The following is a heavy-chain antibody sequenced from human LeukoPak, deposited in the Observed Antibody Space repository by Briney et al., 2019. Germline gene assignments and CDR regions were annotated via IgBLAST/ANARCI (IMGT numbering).Heavy chain of an antibody. CDR3: TTREIVVEPAATSLVRGVLWRSDF. D-gene: IGHD2-2*01. CDR1: GYTFTSYD. J-gene: IGHJ4*01. CDR2: MNPNSGNT. V-gene: IGHV1-8*01. Sequence: ASVKVSCKASGYTFTSYDINWVRQATGQGLEWMGWMNPNSGNTGYAQNFQGRFTMTEDTSSGTAYMELNSLRSEDTAVYYCTTREIVVEPAATSLVRGVLWRSDFWGHGTLVTVSS.